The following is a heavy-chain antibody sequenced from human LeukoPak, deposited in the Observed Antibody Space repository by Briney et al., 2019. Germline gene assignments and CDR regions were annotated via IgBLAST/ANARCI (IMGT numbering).Heavy chain of an antibody. CDR3: ATQRGCSSTSCYIKNWFDP. D-gene: IGHD2-2*02. Sequence: SEALSLTCAVYGGSFSGYYWSWIRQPAGKGLEWIGRIYTSGSTNYNPSLKSRVTISVDTSKNQFSLKLSSVTAADTAVYYCATQRGCSSTSCYIKNWFDPWGQGTLVTVSS. J-gene: IGHJ5*02. CDR2: IYTSGST. V-gene: IGHV4-59*10. CDR1: GGSFSGYY.